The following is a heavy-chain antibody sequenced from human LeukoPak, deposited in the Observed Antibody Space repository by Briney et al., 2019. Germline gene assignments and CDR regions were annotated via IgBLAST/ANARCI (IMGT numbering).Heavy chain of an antibody. J-gene: IGHJ4*02. D-gene: IGHD6-13*01. CDR2: IYPGDSDT. CDR3: ASTGEYSSSWYEPFDY. V-gene: IGHV5-51*01. CDR1: GYSFTSYW. Sequence: GESLKISCKGSGYSFTSYWIGWVRQMPGKGLEWMGIIYPGDSDTRYSPSFQGQVTISADKSISTAYLQWSSLKASDTAMYYCASTGEYSSSWYEPFDYWGQGTLVTVSS.